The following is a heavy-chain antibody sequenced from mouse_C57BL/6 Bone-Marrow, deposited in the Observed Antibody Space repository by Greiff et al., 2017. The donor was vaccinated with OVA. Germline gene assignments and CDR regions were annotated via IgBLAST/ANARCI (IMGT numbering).Heavy chain of an antibody. CDR3: ARYDRYAMDY. CDR1: GYTFTNYW. V-gene: IGHV1-63*01. Sequence: VQLQQSGAELVRPGTSVEMSCKASGYTFTNYWIGWAKQRPGHGLEWIGDIYPGGGYTNYNEKFKGKATLTADKSSSTAYMQFSSLTSEDSAIYYCARYDRYAMDYWGQGTSVTVSS. D-gene: IGHD2-12*01. J-gene: IGHJ4*01. CDR2: IYPGGGYT.